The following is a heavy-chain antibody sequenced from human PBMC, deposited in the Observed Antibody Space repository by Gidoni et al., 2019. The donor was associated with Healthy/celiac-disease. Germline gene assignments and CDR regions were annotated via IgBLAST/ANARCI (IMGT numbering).Heavy chain of an antibody. J-gene: IGHJ4*02. CDR3: ARVGATTVTTFDY. V-gene: IGHV4-30-2*01. Sequence: QLQLQESVSGLVTPSQTLSLTCAVSGCSISSGGYSWRWIRQPPGKGLEWIGYIYHSGSTYYNPSLKSRVTISVDRSKNQFSLKLSSVTAADTAVYYCARVGATTVTTFDYWGQGTLVTVSS. CDR1: GCSISSGGYS. CDR2: IYHSGST. D-gene: IGHD4-17*01.